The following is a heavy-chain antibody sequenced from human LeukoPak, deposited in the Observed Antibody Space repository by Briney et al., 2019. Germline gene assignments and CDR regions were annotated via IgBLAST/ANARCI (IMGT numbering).Heavy chain of an antibody. V-gene: IGHV4-59*01. CDR3: ARVAWGSLLDY. D-gene: IGHD7-27*01. CDR2: IYYSGST. CDR1: GGSISSYY. Sequence: KASETLSLTCTVSGGSISSYYWNWIRQPPGRGLEWIGYIYYSGSTNYNPSLKSRVTISVDTSKNQFSLKLSSVTAADTAVYYCARVAWGSLLDYWGQGTLVTVSS. J-gene: IGHJ4*02.